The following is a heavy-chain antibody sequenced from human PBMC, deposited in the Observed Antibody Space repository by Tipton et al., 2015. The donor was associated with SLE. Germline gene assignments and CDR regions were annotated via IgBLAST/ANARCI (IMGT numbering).Heavy chain of an antibody. V-gene: IGHV4-34*01. CDR1: GGSFSGYY. D-gene: IGHD3-22*01. J-gene: IGHJ4*02. Sequence: LRLSCAVYGGSFSGYYWSWIRQPPGKGLEWIGEINHSGSTNYNPSLKSRVTISVDTSKNQFSLKLSSATAADTAVYYCARARGDYYDSSGYLDYWGQGTLVTVSS. CDR3: ARARGDYYDSSGYLDY. CDR2: INHSGST.